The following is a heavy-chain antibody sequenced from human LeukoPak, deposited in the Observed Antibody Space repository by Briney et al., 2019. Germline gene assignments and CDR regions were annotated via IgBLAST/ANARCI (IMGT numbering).Heavy chain of an antibody. J-gene: IGHJ6*02. V-gene: IGHV1-18*01. CDR1: GYTFTSYG. Sequence: ASVKVSCMASGYTFTSYGISWVRQDPGQGREWVGWISAYNGNTNYAQKLQGRVTMTTDTSTSTAYMELRSLRSDDTAVYYCARGDTDTYYYYYGMDVWGQGTTVTVSS. CDR3: ARGDTDTYYYYYGMDV. CDR2: ISAYNGNT. D-gene: IGHD5-18*01.